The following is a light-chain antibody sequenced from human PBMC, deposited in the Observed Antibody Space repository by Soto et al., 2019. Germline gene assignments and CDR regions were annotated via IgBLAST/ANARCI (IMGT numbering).Light chain of an antibody. V-gene: IGLV2-14*01. CDR3: SSYTSSSWA. J-gene: IGLJ2*01. Sequence: QSALTQPASVSGSPGQSIPISCTGTSSDVGGYNYVSWYQQHPGKAPKLMIYDVRNRPSGVSNRFSGSKSGNTASLTISGRQAEDEAEYYCSSYTSSSWAFGGGTQLTVL. CDR2: DVR. CDR1: SSDVGGYNY.